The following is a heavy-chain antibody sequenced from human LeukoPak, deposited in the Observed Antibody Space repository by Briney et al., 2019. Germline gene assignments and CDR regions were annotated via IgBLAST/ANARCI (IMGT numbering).Heavy chain of an antibody. J-gene: IGHJ4*02. V-gene: IGHV3-30*18. D-gene: IGHD3-10*01. Sequence: GGSLRLSCAASGFTFSSYGMHWVRQAPGKGLEWVAVISYDGSNKYYADSVKGRFTISRDNSKNTLYLQMNSLRAEDTAVCYCAKDRLVRGVIGYYFDYWGQGTLVTVSS. CDR2: ISYDGSNK. CDR3: AKDRLVRGVIGYYFDY. CDR1: GFTFSSYG.